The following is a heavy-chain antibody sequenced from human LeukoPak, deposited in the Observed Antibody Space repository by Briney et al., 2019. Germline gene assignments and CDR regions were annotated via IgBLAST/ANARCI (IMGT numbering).Heavy chain of an antibody. J-gene: IGHJ5*02. CDR2: INHSGST. V-gene: IGHV4-34*01. D-gene: IGHD3-10*01. Sequence: PSETLSLTCAVYGGSFSGYYWSWIRQPPGKGLEWIGEINHSGSTNYNPSLKSRVTISVDTSKNQFSLKLSSVTAADTAVYYCARLYYYGSGSNLWGQGTLVTVSS. CDR3: ARLYYYGSGSNL. CDR1: GGSFSGYY.